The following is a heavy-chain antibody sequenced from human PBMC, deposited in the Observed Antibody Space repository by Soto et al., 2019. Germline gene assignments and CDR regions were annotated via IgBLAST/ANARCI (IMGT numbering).Heavy chain of an antibody. D-gene: IGHD3-10*01. J-gene: IGHJ3*01. V-gene: IGHV3-21*01. CDR1: GFTFSAYS. CDR3: VRGGSRETSDELFDA. CDR2: ISSTRSVI. Sequence: GGSLRLSCAASGFTFSAYSINWVRQAPGKGLDWVSSISSTRSVIFYAESVRGRFTISRDNAKNSLYLQMNGLRAEDTAVYYCVRGGSRETSDELFDAWGQGTLVTVSS.